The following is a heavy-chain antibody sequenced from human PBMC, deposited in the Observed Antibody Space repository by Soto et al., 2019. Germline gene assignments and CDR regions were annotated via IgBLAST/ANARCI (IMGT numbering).Heavy chain of an antibody. J-gene: IGHJ3*02. CDR1: GFTFDDYA. CDR2: ISWNSGSI. D-gene: IGHD5-12*01. CDR3: AKDTHGYNDAFDI. V-gene: IGHV3-9*01. Sequence: QLGGSLRLSCAASGFTFDDYAMHWVRQAPGKGLEWVSGISWNSGSIGYADSVKGRFTISRDNAKNSLYLQMNSLRAEDTALYYCAKDTHGYNDAFDIWGQGTMVTVSS.